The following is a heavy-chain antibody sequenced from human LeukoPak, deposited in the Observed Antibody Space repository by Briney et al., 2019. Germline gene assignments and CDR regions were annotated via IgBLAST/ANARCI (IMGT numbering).Heavy chain of an antibody. J-gene: IGHJ5*02. V-gene: IGHV4-39*01. CDR3: ARHQGDYDQRRFGP. CDR2: IHYSGIT. D-gene: IGHD4-17*01. Sequence: SETLSLTCTVSGGTISSSSYYWGWIRQPPGKGLEWIGSIHYSGITYYNPSLESRVTISVDTSKNQFSLKLTSVIAADTAVFYCARHQGDYDQRRFGPWGQGTLVTVSS. CDR1: GGTISSSSYY.